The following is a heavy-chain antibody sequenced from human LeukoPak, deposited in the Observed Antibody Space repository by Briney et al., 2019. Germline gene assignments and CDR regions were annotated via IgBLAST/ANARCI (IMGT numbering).Heavy chain of an antibody. CDR3: ARGLYYYDSSVGAFDI. V-gene: IGHV1-46*01. CDR2: INPSGGST. D-gene: IGHD3-22*01. J-gene: IGHJ3*02. CDR1: GFSFTSFY. Sequence: ASVKRFCMASGFSFTSFYMHRVRQGPGQGLEGKGVINPSGGSTSYAQMFQGRDTMTRGTSTSTVYMELSSLRSEDTAVYYCARGLYYYDSSVGAFDIWGQGTMVTVSS.